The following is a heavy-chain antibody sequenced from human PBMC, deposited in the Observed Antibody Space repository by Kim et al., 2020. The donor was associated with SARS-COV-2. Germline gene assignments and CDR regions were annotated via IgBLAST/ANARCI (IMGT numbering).Heavy chain of an antibody. CDR3: ARAPLGYCSSTSCYHP. V-gene: IGHV3-53*01. D-gene: IGHD2-2*01. Sequence: GKGRFTISRDNSKNTRYLQMNSLRAEDTAVYYCARAPLGYCSSTSCYHPWGQGTLVTVSS. J-gene: IGHJ5*02.